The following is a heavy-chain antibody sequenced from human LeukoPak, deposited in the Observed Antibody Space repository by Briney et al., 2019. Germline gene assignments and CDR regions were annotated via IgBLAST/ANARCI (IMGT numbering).Heavy chain of an antibody. CDR2: ISSGSTYV. CDR1: GFTFTTYT. Sequence: RRSLRLSPAASGFTFTTYTMNWVRQAPRKGLEWGSSISSGSTYVYYVDSVKGRFTISRDNAKNSLYLQMNSLRGEDTAVYYCARDAGGATTEFGYWGQGALVTVSS. CDR3: ARDAGGATTEFGY. D-gene: IGHD1-26*01. V-gene: IGHV3-21*01. J-gene: IGHJ4*02.